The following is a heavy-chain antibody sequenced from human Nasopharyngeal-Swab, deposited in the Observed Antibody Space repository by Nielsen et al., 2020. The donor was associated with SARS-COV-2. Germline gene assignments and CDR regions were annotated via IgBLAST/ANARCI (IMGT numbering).Heavy chain of an antibody. J-gene: IGHJ4*02. Sequence: GGSLRLSCAASGFTFDDYAMHWVRQAPGKGLEWVSGISWNSGSIGYADSVKGRFTISRDNAKNSLYLQMNSLRAEDTAVYYCARVSNWNYGDYWGQGTLVTVSS. CDR3: ARVSNWNYGDY. CDR2: ISWNSGSI. D-gene: IGHD1-7*01. CDR1: GFTFDDYA. V-gene: IGHV3-9*01.